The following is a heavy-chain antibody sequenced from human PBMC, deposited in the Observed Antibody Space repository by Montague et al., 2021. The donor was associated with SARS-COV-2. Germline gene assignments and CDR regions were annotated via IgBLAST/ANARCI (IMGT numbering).Heavy chain of an antibody. D-gene: IGHD4-17*01. Sequence: CAISGDSVSSDTAAWHSIRQSPSRGLDWLGRTFYRSQWHTDSAASVRSRISFSGDISKNQFSLHLNSVTPEDTAIYYCARDGDYGGTWYSFLQNWGQGTLVIVSS. CDR3: ARDGDYGGTWYSFLQN. V-gene: IGHV6-1*01. CDR2: TFYRSQWHT. CDR1: GDSVSSDTAA. J-gene: IGHJ1*01.